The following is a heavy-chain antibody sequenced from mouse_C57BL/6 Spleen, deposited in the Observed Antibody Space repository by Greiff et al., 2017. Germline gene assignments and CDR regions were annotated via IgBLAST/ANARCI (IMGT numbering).Heavy chain of an antibody. CDR2: IYPGDGDT. D-gene: IGHD2-2*01. Sequence: VKLMESGPELVKPGASVKISCKASGYAFSSSWMNWVKQRPGKGLEWIGRIYPGDGDTNYNGKFKGKATLTADKSSSTAYMQLSSLTSEDSAVYFCAREVTTGDYYAMDYWGQGTSVTVSS. V-gene: IGHV1-82*01. CDR3: AREVTTGDYYAMDY. J-gene: IGHJ4*01. CDR1: GYAFSSSW.